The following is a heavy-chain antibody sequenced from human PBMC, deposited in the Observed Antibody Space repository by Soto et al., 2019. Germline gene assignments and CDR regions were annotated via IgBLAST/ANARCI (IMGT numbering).Heavy chain of an antibody. V-gene: IGHV1-2*02. D-gene: IGHD1-26*01. CDR1: GDTFTDDY. CDR2: INPDTGDT. Sequence: GASVKVSCKASGDTFTDDYIHWVRQAPGQGLAWMGWINPDTGDTNYAQNFQGRVTMTRDTSLSKMYIELNRLTSDDTAVYYCARARYSGIFNNFDYWGQGLLVTVSS. CDR3: ARARYSGIFNNFDY. J-gene: IGHJ4*02.